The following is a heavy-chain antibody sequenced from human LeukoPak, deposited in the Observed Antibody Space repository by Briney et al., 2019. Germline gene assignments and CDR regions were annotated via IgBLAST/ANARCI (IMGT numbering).Heavy chain of an antibody. V-gene: IGHV3-21*04. D-gene: IGHD5-24*01. Sequence: GGSLRLSCAASGFTFSSYSMNWVRQAPGKGLEWVSSISSSSSYIYYADSVKGRFTISRDNAKNSLYLQMNSLRAEDTAVYYCARGLRDGYNYFHAFDIWGQGTMVTVSS. CDR1: GFTFSSYS. J-gene: IGHJ3*02. CDR3: ARGLRDGYNYFHAFDI. CDR2: ISSSSSYI.